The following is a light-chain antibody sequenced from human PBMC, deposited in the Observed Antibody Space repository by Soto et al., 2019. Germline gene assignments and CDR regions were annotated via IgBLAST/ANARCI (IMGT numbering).Light chain of an antibody. CDR3: QHDGSS. Sequence: EIVLTQFPGTLSLSPRERATLSCRASQTITSGQLGWYQQKPGQAPMLLIYLISSRATGIPDRFSGSGSGTDFTLTISGLEPEDFAIYYCQHDGSSFGQGTKVEI. J-gene: IGKJ2*01. CDR1: QTITSGQ. V-gene: IGKV3-20*01. CDR2: LIS.